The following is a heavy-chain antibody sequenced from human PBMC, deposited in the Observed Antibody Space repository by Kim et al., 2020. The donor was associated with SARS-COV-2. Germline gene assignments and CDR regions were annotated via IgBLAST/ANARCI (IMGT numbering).Heavy chain of an antibody. CDR3: ARDYSSSWFTNRMDV. D-gene: IGHD6-13*01. J-gene: IGHJ6*02. V-gene: IGHV3-21*01. Sequence: DSVKGRFTISRDNAKNSLYLQMNSLRAEDTAVYYCARDYSSSWFTNRMDVWGQGTTVTVSS.